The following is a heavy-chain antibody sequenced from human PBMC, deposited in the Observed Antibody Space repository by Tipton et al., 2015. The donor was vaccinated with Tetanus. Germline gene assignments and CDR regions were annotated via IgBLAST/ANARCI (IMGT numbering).Heavy chain of an antibody. CDR2: NGGYNGDT. V-gene: IGHV1-18*01. D-gene: IGHD6-6*01. CDR3: AKSEARLGTSSSLD. J-gene: IGHJ4*02. Sequence: QLVQSGPEVKKPGASVKVSCRASGYTFTTYGINWVRQAPGQGLEWLGWNGGYNGDTNYAQKIQGRVTMTTDTSANTAYMELRSLRSDDTAVYFCAKSEARLGTSSSLDWGQGTLVTVSS. CDR1: GYTFTTYG.